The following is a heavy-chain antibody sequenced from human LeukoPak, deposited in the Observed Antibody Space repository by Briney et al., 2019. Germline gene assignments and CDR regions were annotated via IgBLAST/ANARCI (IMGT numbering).Heavy chain of an antibody. CDR3: ARLIAVAGTPRFGDY. CDR1: GFTFSSYA. J-gene: IGHJ4*02. CDR2: ISGSGDNT. D-gene: IGHD6-19*01. Sequence: GGSLRLSCAASGFTFSSYAMSWVRQAPGKGLEWVSGISGSGDNTYYADSVKGRFTISRDNAKNSLYLQMNSLRAEDTAVYYCARLIAVAGTPRFGDYWGQGTLVTVSS. V-gene: IGHV3-23*01.